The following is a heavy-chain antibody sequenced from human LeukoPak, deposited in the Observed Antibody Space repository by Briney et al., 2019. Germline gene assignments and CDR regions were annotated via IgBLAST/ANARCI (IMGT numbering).Heavy chain of an antibody. Sequence: GSLRLSCATSGFNFDRYTIHWVRQAPGKGLEWVSLAGWAGGTTYYSDSVRGRFTISRDSGKNSVYLQMNSLTTDDTAFYFCAKELDTMFFDYWGQGALVTVSS. J-gene: IGHJ4*02. V-gene: IGHV3-43*01. CDR3: AKELDTMFFDY. CDR1: GFNFDRYT. CDR2: AGWAGGTT. D-gene: IGHD5-18*01.